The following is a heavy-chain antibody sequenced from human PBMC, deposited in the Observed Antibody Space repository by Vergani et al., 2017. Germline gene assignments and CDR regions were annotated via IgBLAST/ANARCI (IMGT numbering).Heavy chain of an antibody. CDR3: ARQRYYDFCSGYYTGPWFDP. CDR2: IYYSGST. V-gene: IGHV4-39*01. D-gene: IGHD3-3*01. Sequence: QLQLQESGPGLVKPSETLSLTCTVSGGSISSSSYYWGWIRQPPGKGLEWIGSIYYSGSTYYNPSLKSRVTISVDTSKNQFSLKLSSVTAADTAVYYCARQRYYDFCSGYYTGPWFDPWGQGTLVTVSS. J-gene: IGHJ5*02. CDR1: GGSISSSSYY.